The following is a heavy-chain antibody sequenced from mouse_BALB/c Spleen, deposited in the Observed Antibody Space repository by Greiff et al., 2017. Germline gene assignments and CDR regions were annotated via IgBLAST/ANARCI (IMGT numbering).Heavy chain of an antibody. Sequence: DVKLVESGGGLVKPGGSLKLSCAASGFTFSSYAMSWVRQTPEKRLEWVASISSGGSTYYPDSVKGRFTISRDNARNILYLQMSSLRSEDTAMYYCARGGQVRGAMDYWGQGTSVTVSS. J-gene: IGHJ4*01. D-gene: IGHD2-14*01. CDR3: ARGGQVRGAMDY. CDR2: ISSGGST. CDR1: GFTFSSYA. V-gene: IGHV5-6-5*01.